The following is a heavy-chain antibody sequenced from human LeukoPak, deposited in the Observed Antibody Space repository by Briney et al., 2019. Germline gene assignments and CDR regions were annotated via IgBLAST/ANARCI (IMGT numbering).Heavy chain of an antibody. CDR3: ARDPFKYYYDSSGYCDY. V-gene: IGHV3-21*01. Sequence: GGSLRLSCAASGFTFDDYGMSWVRQAPGKGLEWVSSISSSSSYIYYADSVKGRFTISRDNAKNSLYLQMNSLRAEDTAVYYCARDPFKYYYDSSGYCDYWGQGTLVTVSS. CDR1: GFTFDDYG. CDR2: ISSSSSYI. J-gene: IGHJ4*02. D-gene: IGHD3-22*01.